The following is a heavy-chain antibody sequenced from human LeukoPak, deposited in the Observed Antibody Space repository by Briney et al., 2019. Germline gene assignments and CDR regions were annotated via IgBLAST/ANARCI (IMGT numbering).Heavy chain of an antibody. J-gene: IGHJ6*03. CDR3: ARLGMPASGITIFGVVLYYYYMDV. Sequence: SETLSLTRAVYGGSFSGYYWSWIRQPPGKGLEWIGEINHSGSTNYNPSLKSRVTISVDTSKNQFSLKLSSVTAADTAVYYCARLGMPASGITIFGVVLYYYYMDVWGKGTTVTVSS. D-gene: IGHD3-3*01. CDR2: INHSGST. V-gene: IGHV4-34*01. CDR1: GGSFSGYY.